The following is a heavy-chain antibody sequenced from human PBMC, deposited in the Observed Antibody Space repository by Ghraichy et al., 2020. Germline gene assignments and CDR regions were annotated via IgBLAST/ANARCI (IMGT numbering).Heavy chain of an antibody. D-gene: IGHD2-15*01. CDR1: VASFNSGGYY. V-gene: IGHV4-31*03. CDR3: ARDLGGGSPGGWYFDL. J-gene: IGHJ2*01. CDR2: IYYSGST. Sequence: SQTLSLTCTVSVASFNSGGYYWTWIRQHPGKGLEWLGNIYYSGSTYYNPSLKRRITISIDTSKNQFSLKLSSVTAADTAVYYCARDLGGGSPGGWYFDLWGRGTLVTVSS.